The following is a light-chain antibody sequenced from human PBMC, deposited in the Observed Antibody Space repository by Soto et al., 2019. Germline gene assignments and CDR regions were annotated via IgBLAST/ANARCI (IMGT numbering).Light chain of an antibody. CDR1: SSDVGSYKF. J-gene: IGLJ7*01. CDR3: CSYAGSSTYV. V-gene: IGLV2-23*01. Sequence: QSALTQPASVSGSPGQSITISCTGTSSDVGSYKFVSWYQQHPGKAPKLMIYEGSKRPSGVSNRFSGSKSDNTASLTISGLQAEDEADYYCCSYAGSSTYVFGTGTQLTVL. CDR2: EGS.